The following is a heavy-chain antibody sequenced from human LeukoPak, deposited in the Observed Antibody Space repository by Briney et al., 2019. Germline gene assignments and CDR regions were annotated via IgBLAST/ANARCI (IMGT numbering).Heavy chain of an antibody. CDR3: AYFAGVVPGGLLL. Sequence: GGSLRLSCVASGFTSSAFWMSWVRRPPGKGLEWVANIKKDGSEKEYVDSVKGRFSIFRDNAKNSVYLQMNSLRAEDTAVYYCAYFAGVVPGGLLLWGKGTTVIVSS. CDR2: IKKDGSEK. J-gene: IGHJ6*04. CDR1: GFTSSAFW. V-gene: IGHV3-7*01. D-gene: IGHD2-2*01.